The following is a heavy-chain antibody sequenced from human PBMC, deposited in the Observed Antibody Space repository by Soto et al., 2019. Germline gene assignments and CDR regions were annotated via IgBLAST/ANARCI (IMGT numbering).Heavy chain of an antibody. CDR2: VSYGGST. D-gene: IGHD2-21*02. V-gene: IGHV4-59*01. J-gene: IGHJ4*02. Sequence: SETLSLTCTVSGGSISNYCWSWIRQPPGKGLQWIGYVSYGGSTNYHPSLKSRVAISVDTSKNQFSLKLSSVTAADTAVYYCTRSSTRDVFWGPGTLVTVSS. CDR3: TRSSTRDVF. CDR1: GGSISNYC.